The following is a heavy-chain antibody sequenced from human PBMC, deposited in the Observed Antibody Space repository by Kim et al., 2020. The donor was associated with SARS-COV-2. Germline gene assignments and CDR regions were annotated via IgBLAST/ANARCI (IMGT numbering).Heavy chain of an antibody. D-gene: IGHD1-26*01. CDR3: ARDSSAGATPAY. Sequence: YYADTEKGRFTISRDNSKNTLYLQMNSLRAEHTAVYYCARDSSAGATPAYWGQGTLVTVSS. V-gene: IGHV3-33*01. J-gene: IGHJ4*02.